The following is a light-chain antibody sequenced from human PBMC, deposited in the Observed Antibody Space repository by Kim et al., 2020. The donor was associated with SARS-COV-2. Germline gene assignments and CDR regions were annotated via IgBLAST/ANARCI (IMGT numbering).Light chain of an antibody. CDR3: QVWDTSISEVL. Sequence: SYELTQPPSVSVAPGETASITCGGDNIEAKSVHWYQQRPGQAPLLVIYYDTDRPSGIPERFSGSNSGKTATLTISRVEAGDEAEVFCQVWDTSISEVLFGGGTQLTVL. V-gene: IGLV3-21*04. CDR1: NIEAKS. J-gene: IGLJ3*02. CDR2: YDT.